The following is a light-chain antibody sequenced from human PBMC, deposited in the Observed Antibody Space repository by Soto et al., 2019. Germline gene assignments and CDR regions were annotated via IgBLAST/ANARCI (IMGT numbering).Light chain of an antibody. Sequence: SYELTQPLSVSVALGQTASITCGGNNIGSKNVHWYQQKQGQAPVLVVYRDSNRPSGIPERFSGSNSGNTATLTISRAQAGDEADYYCQVWDSSTNVFGTGTKVTGL. CDR2: RDS. CDR1: NIGSKN. CDR3: QVWDSSTNV. J-gene: IGLJ1*01. V-gene: IGLV3-9*01.